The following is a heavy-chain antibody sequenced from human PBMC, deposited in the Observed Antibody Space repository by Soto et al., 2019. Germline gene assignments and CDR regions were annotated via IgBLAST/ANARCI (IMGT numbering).Heavy chain of an antibody. CDR2: INPDSVAT. J-gene: IGHJ4*02. V-gene: IGHV1-2*02. Sequence: HEHLVQSGAEVKRPGASLKVSCKASGYSFTGYYIHWVRQAPGQGLEWMGWINPDSVATNYAQNFQGRVTLTSDTSISTASMDLTSLTYDDTAVYYCARGDYGAGGYPFPYFDYWGQGTLVIVSS. CDR1: GYSFTGYY. D-gene: IGHD2-8*02. CDR3: ARGDYGAGGYPFPYFDY.